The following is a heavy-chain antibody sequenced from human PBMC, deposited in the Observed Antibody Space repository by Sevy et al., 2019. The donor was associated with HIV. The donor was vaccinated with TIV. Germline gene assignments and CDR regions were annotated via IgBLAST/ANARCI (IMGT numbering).Heavy chain of an antibody. J-gene: IGHJ4*02. CDR2: IYYSGST. CDR3: ARHGNWGFSDY. V-gene: IGHV4-59*08. D-gene: IGHD7-27*01. CDR1: GGSISSYY. Sequence: SETLSLTCIVSGGSISSYYWSWIRQPPGKGLEWIGYIYYSGSTNYNPSLKSRVTISVDTSKNQFSLKLSSVTAADTAVYYCARHGNWGFSDYWGQGTLVTVSS.